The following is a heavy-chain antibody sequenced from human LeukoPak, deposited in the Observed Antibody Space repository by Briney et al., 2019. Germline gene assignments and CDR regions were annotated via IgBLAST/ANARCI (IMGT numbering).Heavy chain of an antibody. CDR3: ARGTPYGSGSSNWFDP. J-gene: IGHJ5*02. CDR1: GGSISSHY. V-gene: IGHV4-59*11. D-gene: IGHD3-10*01. CDR2: IYYSGST. Sequence: SETLSLTCTVSGGSISSHYWSWIRQPPGKGLEWIGYIYYSGSTNYNPSLKSRVTISVDTSKNQSSLKLSSVTAADTAVYYCARGTPYGSGSSNWFDPWGQGTLVTVSS.